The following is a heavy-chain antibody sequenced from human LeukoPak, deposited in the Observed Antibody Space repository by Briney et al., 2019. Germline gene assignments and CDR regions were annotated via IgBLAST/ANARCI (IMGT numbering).Heavy chain of an antibody. CDR3: ARDPDYFDSGEGSWFDP. J-gene: IGHJ5*02. CDR1: GYTFTGYY. CDR2: INPNSGGT. D-gene: IGHD3-10*01. Sequence: GASVKVSCKASGYTFTGYYMHWVRQAPGQGLEWMGWINPNSGGTNYAQKFQGRVTMTRDTSITTAYMELSSLRSDDTAMYYCARDPDYFDSGEGSWFDPWGQGTLVTVSS. V-gene: IGHV1-2*02.